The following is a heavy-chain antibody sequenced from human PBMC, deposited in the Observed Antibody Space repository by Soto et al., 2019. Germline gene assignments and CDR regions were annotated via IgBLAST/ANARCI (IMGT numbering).Heavy chain of an antibody. J-gene: IGHJ6*02. CDR2: ISGSGGST. CDR3: AKDQVAAAGKGPYYYYGMDV. CDR1: GFTFSSYA. Sequence: MRLSCAASGFTFSSYAMSWVRQAPGKGLEWVSAISGSGGSTYYADSVKGRFTISRDNSKNTLYLQMNSLRAEDTAVYYCAKDQVAAAGKGPYYYYGMDVWGQGTTVTVS. D-gene: IGHD6-13*01. V-gene: IGHV3-23*01.